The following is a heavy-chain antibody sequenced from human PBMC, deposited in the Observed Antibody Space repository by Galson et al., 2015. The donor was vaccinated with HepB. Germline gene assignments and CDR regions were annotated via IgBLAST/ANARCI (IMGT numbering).Heavy chain of an antibody. D-gene: IGHD4-17*01. J-gene: IGHJ5*01. CDR1: GFTFSSYS. V-gene: IGHV3-33*01. Sequence: SLRLSCAASGFTFSSYSMHWVRQAPGKGLEWVAVIWYDGSNKYYADSVKGRFTISRDNSKNTLYLQMNSLRAEDTAVYYCARGPLGDGDYVGSNACFDSWGQGTLVTVSS. CDR2: IWYDGSNK. CDR3: ARGPLGDGDYVGSNACFDS.